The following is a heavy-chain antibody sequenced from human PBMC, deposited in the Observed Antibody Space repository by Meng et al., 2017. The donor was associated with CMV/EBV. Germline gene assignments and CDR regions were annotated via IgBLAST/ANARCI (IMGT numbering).Heavy chain of an antibody. J-gene: IGHJ5*02. CDR1: SGVG. Sequence: SGVGLGWIRQPPGKALEWLALLYWNDDKRYSPSLKSRLTITKDTSKHQVVLTMTNMDPVDTATYYCAHLHTYYDFWSGYYTGWFDPWGQGTLVTVSS. CDR3: AHLHTYYDFWSGYYTGWFDP. CDR2: LYWNDDK. D-gene: IGHD3-3*01. V-gene: IGHV2-5*01.